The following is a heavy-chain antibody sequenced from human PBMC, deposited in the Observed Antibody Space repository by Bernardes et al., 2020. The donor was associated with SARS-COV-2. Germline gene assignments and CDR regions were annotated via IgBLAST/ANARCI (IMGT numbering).Heavy chain of an antibody. CDR2: IYSGGST. CDR1: GFTVSSNY. V-gene: IGHV3-53*01. Sequence: GGSLRLSCAASGFTVSSNYMSWVRQAPGKGLEWVSVIYSGGSTYYADYVKGRFTISRDNSKNTLYLQMNSLRAEDTAVYYCARDAPALIAAAAHWGQGTLVTVSS. D-gene: IGHD6-13*01. CDR3: ARDAPALIAAAAH. J-gene: IGHJ4*02.